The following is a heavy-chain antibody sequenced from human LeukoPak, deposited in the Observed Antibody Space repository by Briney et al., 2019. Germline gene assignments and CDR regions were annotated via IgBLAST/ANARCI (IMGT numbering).Heavy chain of an antibody. D-gene: IGHD3-16*01. CDR2: IYYSGST. CDR3: ARGYPYIGGIDY. CDR1: GGSISSYY. V-gene: IGHV4-59*01. Sequence: SETLSLTCTVSGGSISSYYWSWIRQPPGKGLEWIGYIYYSGSTNYNPSLKSRITISVDTSKNQFSLKLSSVTAADTAVYYCARGYPYIGGIDYWGQGTLVTVSS. J-gene: IGHJ4*02.